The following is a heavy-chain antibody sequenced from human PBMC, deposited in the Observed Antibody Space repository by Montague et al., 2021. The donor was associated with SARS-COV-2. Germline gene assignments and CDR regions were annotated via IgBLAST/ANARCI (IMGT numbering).Heavy chain of an antibody. V-gene: IGHV4-34*01. CDR1: GGSFSGYY. CDR3: ARGLGRPGTIFGVALY. Sequence: SETLSLTCGVYGGSFSGYYWSWIRQPPGKGLQWIGGTNHSGSTNYNSSLNSRGTISLDTSKNQFSLKLTSVSAPDTAVYYCARGLGRPGTIFGVALYWGQGTLVTVSS. CDR2: TNHSGST. D-gene: IGHD3-3*01. J-gene: IGHJ4*02.